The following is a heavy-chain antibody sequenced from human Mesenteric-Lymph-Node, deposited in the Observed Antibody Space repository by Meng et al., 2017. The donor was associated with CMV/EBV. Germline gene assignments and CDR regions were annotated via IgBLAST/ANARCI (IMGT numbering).Heavy chain of an antibody. J-gene: IGHJ6*02. V-gene: IGHV1-46*01. CDR3: ARDLHRPYREWLSQEYYYYGMDV. CDR2: INPSGGST. D-gene: IGHD3-3*01. Sequence: ASVKVSCKASGYTLTSYYMHWVRQAPGQGLEWMGIINPSGGSTSYAQKFQGRVTMTRDTSTSTVYMELSSLRSEDTAVYYCARDLHRPYREWLSQEYYYYGMDVWGQGTTVTVSS. CDR1: GYTLTSYY.